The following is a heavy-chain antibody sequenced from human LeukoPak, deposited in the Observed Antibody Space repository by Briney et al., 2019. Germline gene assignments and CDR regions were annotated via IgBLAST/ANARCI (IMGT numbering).Heavy chain of an antibody. Sequence: GGSLRLSCAASGFTFSSYEMNWVRQAPGKGLEWVSYISSSGSTIYYADSVKGRFTISRDNAKNSLYLQMNSLRAEDTAVYYCARTSPLTTVTYWGQGTLVTVSS. V-gene: IGHV3-48*03. J-gene: IGHJ4*02. CDR2: ISSSGSTI. CDR1: GFTFSSYE. CDR3: ARTSPLTTVTY. D-gene: IGHD4-11*01.